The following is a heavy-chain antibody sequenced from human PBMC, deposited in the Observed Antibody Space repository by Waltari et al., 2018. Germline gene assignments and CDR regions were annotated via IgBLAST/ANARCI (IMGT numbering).Heavy chain of an antibody. V-gene: IGHV3-23*01. D-gene: IGHD6-19*01. CDR2: MSGSGGST. CDR1: GFTFSSYA. J-gene: IGHJ3*02. CDR3: AKDDGMAVEAFDI. Sequence: EVQLLESGGGLVQPGGSLRLSCAASGFTFSSYAMSWVRRAPGKGLEWVSAMSGSGGSTYYADSVKGRFTISRDNSKNTLYLQMNSLRAEDTAVYYCAKDDGMAVEAFDIWGQGTMVTVSS.